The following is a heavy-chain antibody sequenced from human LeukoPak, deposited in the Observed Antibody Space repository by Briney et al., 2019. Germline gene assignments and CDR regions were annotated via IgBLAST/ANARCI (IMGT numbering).Heavy chain of an antibody. CDR2: IHSSGST. Sequence: SETLSLTCTVFGGSISGYYWSWIRQPAGKGLEWIGRIHSSGSTNYNPSLKSRVIISVDESRNQFSLKVRSVTAADTAEYYCAGTIAPAGSDAFDIWGQGTGVSVSS. J-gene: IGHJ3*02. CDR1: GGSISGYY. CDR3: AGTIAPAGSDAFDI. V-gene: IGHV4-4*07. D-gene: IGHD6-13*01.